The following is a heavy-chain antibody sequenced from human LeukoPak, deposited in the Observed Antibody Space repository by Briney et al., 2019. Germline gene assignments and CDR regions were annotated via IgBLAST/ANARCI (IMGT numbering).Heavy chain of an antibody. D-gene: IGHD4-23*01. CDR1: GFVFRDGVRLSDRY. J-gene: IGHJ4*02. V-gene: IGHV3-72*01. Sequence: PGGSLRLSCAASGFVFRDGVRLSDRYMAWVRQVPGKGLEWVGRIRNTVESHITDYAGSVRGRFTISRDGSKDTLYLQMNSLKTEDTAVYYCTTGLRWSQPIDYWGQGSLVTVSS. CDR3: TTGLRWSQPIDY. CDR2: IRNTVESHIT.